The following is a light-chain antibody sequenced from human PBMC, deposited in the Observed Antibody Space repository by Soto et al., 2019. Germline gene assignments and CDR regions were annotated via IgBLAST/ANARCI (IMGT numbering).Light chain of an antibody. CDR3: SSYSSSGTLYV. J-gene: IGLJ1*01. V-gene: IGLV2-14*01. CDR2: DVN. CDR1: SSDVGAYNY. Sequence: QSVLTQPASVSGSPGQSITISCTGTSSDVGAYNYVSWYQHHPGKAPKLMIYDVNNRPSGISNRFFGSKSGNTASLTISGLQAEDEADYYCSSYSSSGTLYVFGTGTKVT.